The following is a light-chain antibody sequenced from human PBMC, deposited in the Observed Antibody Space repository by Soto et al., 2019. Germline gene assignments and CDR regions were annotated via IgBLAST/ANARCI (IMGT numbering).Light chain of an antibody. CDR2: DVS. CDR3: SSYTSSSTLYV. CDR1: SSDVGGYNY. J-gene: IGLJ1*01. Sequence: QSALTQPASVSGSPGQSITISCTGTSSDVGGYNYVSWYQQHPGKAPKLMIYDVSNRPSGVSNRFSGSKSGHTASLTISGLQAKDEADYYSSSYTSSSTLYVFGTGTKVTVL. V-gene: IGLV2-14*01.